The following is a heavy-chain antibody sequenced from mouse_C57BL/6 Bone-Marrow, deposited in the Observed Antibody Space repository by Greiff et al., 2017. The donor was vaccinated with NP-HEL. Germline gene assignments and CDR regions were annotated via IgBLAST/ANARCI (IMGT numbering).Heavy chain of an antibody. CDR2: INYDGSST. Sequence: EVKLVESEGGLVQPGSSMKLSCTASGFTFSDYYMAWVRQVPEKGLEWVANINYDGSSTYYLDSLKSRFIISRDNAKNILYLQMSSLKSEDTATYYCARTVVATDWYFDVWGTGTTVTVSS. D-gene: IGHD1-1*01. V-gene: IGHV5-16*01. J-gene: IGHJ1*03. CDR3: ARTVVATDWYFDV. CDR1: GFTFSDYY.